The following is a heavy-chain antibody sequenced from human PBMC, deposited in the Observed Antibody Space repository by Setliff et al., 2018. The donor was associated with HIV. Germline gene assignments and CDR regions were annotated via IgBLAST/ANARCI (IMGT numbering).Heavy chain of an antibody. CDR1: GVSVGSGDYY. D-gene: IGHD6-6*01. CDR2: IFHSGDT. J-gene: IGHJ4*02. V-gene: IGHV4-31*03. CDR3: ATRPRIAARPFDY. Sequence: TLSLTCSVSGVSVGSGDYYWHWIRQHPEKALEWIGYIFHSGDTYYNPSLKSRISMSVDTSKNQFSLEVTSLTAADTAVYYCATRPRIAARPFDYWGQGMLVTVSS.